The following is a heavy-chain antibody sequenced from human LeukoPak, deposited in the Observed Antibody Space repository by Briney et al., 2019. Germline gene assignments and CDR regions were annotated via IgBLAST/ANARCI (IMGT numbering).Heavy chain of an antibody. CDR2: VNPNSGDT. CDR3: ARVLYSGYDYYFDY. V-gene: IGHV1-2*02. J-gene: IGHJ4*02. Sequence: ASVKVSCKASGYTFTGYYLHWVRQAPGQGLEWMGCVNPNSGDTNYAQKLQGRVTMTTDTSTSTAYMELRSLRSDDTAVYYCARVLYSGYDYYFDYWGQGTQVTVSS. CDR1: GYTFTGYY. D-gene: IGHD5-12*01.